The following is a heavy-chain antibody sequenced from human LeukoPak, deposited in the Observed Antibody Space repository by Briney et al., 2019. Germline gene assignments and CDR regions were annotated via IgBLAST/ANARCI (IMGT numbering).Heavy chain of an antibody. D-gene: IGHD3-10*01. CDR1: GFTFSSYA. CDR2: ISGSGGSK. CDR3: AKLTSASGAYGVDV. Sequence: GGSLRLSCAASGFTFSSYAMNWVRQAPGKGLEWVSTISGSGGSKHYADSVEGRFTISRDNSKNTVYLQMNSLRAEDTAIYYCAKLTSASGAYGVDVWGQGTTVTVSS. V-gene: IGHV3-23*01. J-gene: IGHJ6*02.